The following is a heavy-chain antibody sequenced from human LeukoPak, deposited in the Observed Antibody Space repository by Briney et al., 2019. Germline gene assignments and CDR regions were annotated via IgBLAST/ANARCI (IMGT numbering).Heavy chain of an antibody. Sequence: GGTLRLSCAASGFTFSSYGMSWVRQAPGKGLEWVSAISGSGGSTYYADSVKGRFTISRDISKNTLYLQMNSLRAEDTAVYYCARGLGGSLTFDYWGQGTLVTVSS. CDR3: ARGLGGSLTFDY. CDR2: ISGSGGST. CDR1: GFTFSSYG. J-gene: IGHJ4*02. D-gene: IGHD1-26*01. V-gene: IGHV3-23*01.